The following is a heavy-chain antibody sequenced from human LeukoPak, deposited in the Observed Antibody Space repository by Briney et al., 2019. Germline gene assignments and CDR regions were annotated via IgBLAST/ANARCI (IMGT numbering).Heavy chain of an antibody. D-gene: IGHD2-2*01. CDR1: GITFSNYA. J-gene: IGHJ6*02. V-gene: IGHV3-23*01. Sequence: PGGSLRLSCAASGITFSNYAMSWVRQAPGKGLEWVSAISGSGGSTYYADSVKGRFTISRDNSKNTLYLQMNSLRAEDTAVYYCAKKESRYCSSTSCLIGMDVWGQGTTVTVSS. CDR3: AKKESRYCSSTSCLIGMDV. CDR2: ISGSGGST.